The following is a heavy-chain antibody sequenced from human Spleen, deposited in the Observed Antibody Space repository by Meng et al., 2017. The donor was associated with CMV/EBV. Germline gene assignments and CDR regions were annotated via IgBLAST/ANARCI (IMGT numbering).Heavy chain of an antibody. CDR1: GFNFSAYA. CDR3: ARGGREGTLTR. J-gene: IGHJ4*02. D-gene: IGHD1/OR15-1a*01. V-gene: IGHV3-30*09. Sequence: GGSLRLSCTTSGFNFSAYAMNWVRQDPGKGLEWLAVISFDASYEFFAQSAKGRFAISRDNSRNTVHLQMNSLRTEDTAIYFCARGGREGTLTRWGQGTAVTVSS. CDR2: ISFDASYE.